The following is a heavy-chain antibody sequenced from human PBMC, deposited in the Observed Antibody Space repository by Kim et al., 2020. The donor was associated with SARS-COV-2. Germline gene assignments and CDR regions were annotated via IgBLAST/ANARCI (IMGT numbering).Heavy chain of an antibody. D-gene: IGHD2-15*01. Sequence: GGSLRLSCAVSGITISGSGMHWVRQGPGKGLEWVSRINSDGSSPKYADSVKGRFTISRDNAKNTLYLQMNSLRVDDTAVYYCARNPGGYLDYWGQGTLVT. CDR2: INSDGSSP. CDR3: ARNPGGYLDY. CDR1: GITISGSG. V-gene: IGHV3-74*03. J-gene: IGHJ4*02.